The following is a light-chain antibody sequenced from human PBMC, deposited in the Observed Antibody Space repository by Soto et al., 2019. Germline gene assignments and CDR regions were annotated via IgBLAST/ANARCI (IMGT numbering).Light chain of an antibody. V-gene: IGLV1-44*01. CDR3: AAWADSLNGYV. Sequence: QSVLTQPPSASGTPGQRVTISCSGGRSNIGTNAVNWYQQLPGTASKLLIYNNNQRPSGGPDRFSGSKSGTSASLAISGLQSENEADYYSAAWADSLNGYVFGIGTKLTVL. CDR2: NNN. J-gene: IGLJ1*01. CDR1: RSNIGTNA.